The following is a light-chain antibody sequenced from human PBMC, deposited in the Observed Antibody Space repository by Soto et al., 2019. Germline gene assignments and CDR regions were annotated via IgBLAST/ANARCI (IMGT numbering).Light chain of an antibody. CDR2: DVS. CDR1: SSDVGGYNY. CDR3: SSYTRSSEYV. Sequence: QSALTQPASVSGSPGQSITISCTGTSSDVGGYNYVSWYQQHPGKAPKLMIYDVSNRPSGVSNRFSGSKSGNTASLTISGLQAEDEAAYYCSSYTRSSEYVFGTGTKLTVL. J-gene: IGLJ1*01. V-gene: IGLV2-14*01.